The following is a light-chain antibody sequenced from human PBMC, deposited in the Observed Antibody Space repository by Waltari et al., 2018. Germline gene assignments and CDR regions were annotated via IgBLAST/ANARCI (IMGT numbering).Light chain of an antibody. Sequence: AIQMTQSPSSLSASVGDRVTIPCRASQDIRNDLGWYQQKPGKAPKLLIYAACNLQSGVPSRFSGSGSGTDFTLSISSLQPEDFATYYCLQDYAYPWTFGQGTKVEIK. CDR3: LQDYAYPWT. CDR2: AAC. V-gene: IGKV1-6*01. CDR1: QDIRND. J-gene: IGKJ1*01.